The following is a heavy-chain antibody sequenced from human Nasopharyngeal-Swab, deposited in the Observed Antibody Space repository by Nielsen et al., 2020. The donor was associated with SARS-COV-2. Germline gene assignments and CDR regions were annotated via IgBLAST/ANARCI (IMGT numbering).Heavy chain of an antibody. J-gene: IGHJ2*01. V-gene: IGHV3-23*03. CDR2: IHRGGSSS. CDR3: AIGGALNWYIDR. CDR1: GFTFSTYA. Sequence: GESLKISCAASGFTFSTYAMSWVRQAPGKGLEWVAVIHRGGSSSYFADSVKGRFTLSRENSKNTLYLHMNSLRAEDTAVYYCAIGGALNWYIDRWGRGTLVTVSS.